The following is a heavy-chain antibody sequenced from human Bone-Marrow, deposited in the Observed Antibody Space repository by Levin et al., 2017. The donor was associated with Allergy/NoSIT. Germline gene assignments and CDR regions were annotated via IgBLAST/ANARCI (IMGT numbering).Heavy chain of an antibody. Sequence: LSLPCAASGFTFRSYGMHWVRQAPGKGLEWVAVISYDGRNKYYADSVKGRFTISRDNSKNTLYLQMNSLRAEDTAVYYCAKDSAAGDPFDYWGQGTLVTVSS. D-gene: IGHD6-13*01. V-gene: IGHV3-30*18. CDR1: GFTFRSYG. CDR2: ISYDGRNK. J-gene: IGHJ4*02. CDR3: AKDSAAGDPFDY.